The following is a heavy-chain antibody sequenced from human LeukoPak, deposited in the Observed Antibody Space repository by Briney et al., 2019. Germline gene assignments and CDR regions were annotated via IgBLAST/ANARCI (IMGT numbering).Heavy chain of an antibody. CDR2: ISGSGGST. CDR1: GFTVSSNY. D-gene: IGHD4-23*01. CDR3: AKDERASEVTYYFDY. Sequence: PGGSLRLSCAASGFTVSSNYMSWVRQAPGKGLEWVSAISGSGGSTYYADSVKGRFTISRDNSKNTLYLQMNSLRAEDTAVYYCAKDERASEVTYYFDYWGQGTLVTVSS. J-gene: IGHJ4*02. V-gene: IGHV3-23*01.